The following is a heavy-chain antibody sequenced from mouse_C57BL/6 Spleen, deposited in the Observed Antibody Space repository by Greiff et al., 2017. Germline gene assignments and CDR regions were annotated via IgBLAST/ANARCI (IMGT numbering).Heavy chain of an antibody. D-gene: IGHD1-1*01. CDR2: SDPEDGGT. CDR1: GFNIKDYY. CDR3: TTGPYYDGFAY. J-gene: IGHJ3*01. Sequence: EVQLQQSGAELVRPGASVKLSCTASGFNIKDYYMHWVKQRPEQGLEWIGRSDPEDGGTEYALKFQGKATMTADTSSNTPYLQLSSLTSEDTAVYYCTTGPYYDGFAYWGQVTLVTVSA. V-gene: IGHV14-1*01.